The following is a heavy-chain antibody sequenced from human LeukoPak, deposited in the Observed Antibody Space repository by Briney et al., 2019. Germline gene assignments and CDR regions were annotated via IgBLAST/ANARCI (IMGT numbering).Heavy chain of an antibody. CDR1: GGSISSYY. J-gene: IGHJ4*02. V-gene: IGHV4-59*01. Sequence: SETLSLTCTVSGGSISSYYWSWVRQPPGKGLEWIGYIYYSGSTKYNPSLKRRVTISVDTSKNQFSLKLSSVTAADTAVYYCAGSYYYDSSSIDYWGQGTLVTVSS. CDR2: IYYSGST. D-gene: IGHD3-22*01. CDR3: AGSYYYDSSSIDY.